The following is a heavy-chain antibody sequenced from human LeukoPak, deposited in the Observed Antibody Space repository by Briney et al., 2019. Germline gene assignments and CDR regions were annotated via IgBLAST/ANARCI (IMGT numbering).Heavy chain of an antibody. V-gene: IGHV3-74*01. J-gene: IGHJ4*02. CDR1: GFSISTYW. D-gene: IGHD3-10*01. CDR3: VRGVADSYGQFDN. CDR2: INPDGSTT. Sequence: GGSLRLSCAASGFSISTYWIHWVRQAPGKRLVWVSRINPDGSTTYYADSVKGRTTISRDNAKNTLYLQMNSLRAEDTAVYYCVRGVADSYGQFDNWGQGTLVTVSS.